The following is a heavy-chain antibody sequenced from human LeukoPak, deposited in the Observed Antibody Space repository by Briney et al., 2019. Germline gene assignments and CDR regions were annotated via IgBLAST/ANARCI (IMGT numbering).Heavy chain of an antibody. V-gene: IGHV4-34*01. CDR1: GGSFSGYY. J-gene: IGHJ4*02. Sequence: SETLSLTCAVYGGSFSGYYWSWIRQPPGKGLEWIGEINHSGSTNYNPSLKSRVTISVDTSKNQFSLKLSSVTAADTAVYYCASITSMVAATDYFDYWGQGALVTVSS. CDR3: ASITSMVAATDYFDY. CDR2: INHSGST. D-gene: IGHD2-15*01.